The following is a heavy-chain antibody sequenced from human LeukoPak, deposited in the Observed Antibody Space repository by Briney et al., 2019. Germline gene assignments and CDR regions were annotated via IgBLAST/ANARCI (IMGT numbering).Heavy chain of an antibody. J-gene: IGHJ4*02. CDR3: ARSGDSSGWYSDY. Sequence: ASVKVSCKASGYTFISYAMNWVRQAPGQGLEWMGWITTNTGNPTYAQGSTGRFVFSLDTSVSTAYLQISSLKAEDTAVYYCARSGDSSGWYSDYWGQGTLVTVSS. CDR2: ITTNTGNP. V-gene: IGHV7-4-1*02. CDR1: GYTFISYA. D-gene: IGHD6-19*01.